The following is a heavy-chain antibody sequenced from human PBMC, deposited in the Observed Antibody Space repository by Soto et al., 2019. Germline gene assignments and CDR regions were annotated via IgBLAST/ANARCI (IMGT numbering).Heavy chain of an antibody. J-gene: IGHJ4*02. D-gene: IGHD3-10*01. Sequence: QLQLQESGPGLVKPSETLSLTCTVSGGSISSSSYYWGWIRQPPGKGLEWIGSIYYSGSTYYNPSLKSRVTISVDTSKNQFSLKLSSVTAADTAVYYCARHYGMTYYYGTMADYWGQGTLVTVSS. CDR1: GGSISSSSYY. V-gene: IGHV4-39*01. CDR2: IYYSGST. CDR3: ARHYGMTYYYGTMADY.